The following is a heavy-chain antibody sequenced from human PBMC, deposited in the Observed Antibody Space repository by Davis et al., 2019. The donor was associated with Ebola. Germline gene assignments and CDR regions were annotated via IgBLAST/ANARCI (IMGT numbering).Heavy chain of an antibody. V-gene: IGHV1-69*02. Sequence: SVKVSCKASGGTFSSYTISWVRQAPGQGLEWMGRIIPILGIANYAQKFQGRVTLTADKSTSTAYMELSSLSSEDTAVYYCARYEARDGYNFGMDYYFDYWGQGTLVTVSS. CDR2: IIPILGIA. CDR3: ARYEARDGYNFGMDYYFDY. J-gene: IGHJ4*02. CDR1: GGTFSSYT. D-gene: IGHD5-24*01.